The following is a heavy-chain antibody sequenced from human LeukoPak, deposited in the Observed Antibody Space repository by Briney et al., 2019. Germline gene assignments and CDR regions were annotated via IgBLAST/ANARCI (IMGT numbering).Heavy chain of an antibody. Sequence: GGSLRLSCAVSGFSVRTNFMSWVRQAPGKGLEWVSVIYTGGGTDHADSVKGRFTISRDNAKNSLYLQMNSLRAEDTAVYYCARDFSGSYYDYWGQGTLVTVSS. CDR3: ARDFSGSYYDY. D-gene: IGHD1-26*01. CDR1: GFSVRTNF. V-gene: IGHV3-53*01. CDR2: IYTGGGT. J-gene: IGHJ4*02.